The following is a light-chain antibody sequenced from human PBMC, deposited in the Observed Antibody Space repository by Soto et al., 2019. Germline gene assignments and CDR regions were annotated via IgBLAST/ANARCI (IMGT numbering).Light chain of an antibody. Sequence: QSVLTQPPSVSGSPGQSVTISCTGTSTDFVSYNRVSWYQQPPGTAPKLILYAVSNRPSGVSTRFSGSKSGNTASLTISGVQADDEADYYCSSYRSSDTLEVFGTGTKLTVL. V-gene: IGLV2-18*02. CDR2: AVS. J-gene: IGLJ1*01. CDR1: STDFVSYNR. CDR3: SSYRSSDTLEV.